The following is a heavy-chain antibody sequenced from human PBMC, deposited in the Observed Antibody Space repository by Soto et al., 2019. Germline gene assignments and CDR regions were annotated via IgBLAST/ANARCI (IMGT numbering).Heavy chain of an antibody. V-gene: IGHV1-69*13. CDR1: GGTFSSYA. Sequence: SVKVSCKASGGTFSSYAISWVRQAPGQGLEWMGGIIPIFGTANYAQKFQGRVTITADESTSTAYMELSSLRSEDTAVYYCASQPDDSTNRRDYWGQGTLVTVSS. CDR2: IIPIFGTA. CDR3: ASQPDDSTNRRDY. J-gene: IGHJ4*02. D-gene: IGHD2-21*02.